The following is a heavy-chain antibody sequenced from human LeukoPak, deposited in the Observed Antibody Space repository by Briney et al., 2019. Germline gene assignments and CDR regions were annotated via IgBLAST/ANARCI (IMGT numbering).Heavy chain of an antibody. CDR3: AKDRGYYGSGSFALGV. V-gene: IGHV3-43D*03. CDR1: GFTFDDYA. D-gene: IGHD3-10*01. CDR2: ISWDGGST. J-gene: IGHJ6*04. Sequence: GGSLRLSCAASGFTFDDYAMHWVRQAPGKGLEWVSLISWDGGSTYYADSVKGRFTNSRDYSKNSLYLQMNSLRAEDTALYYCAKDRGYYGSGSFALGVWGKGTTVTVSS.